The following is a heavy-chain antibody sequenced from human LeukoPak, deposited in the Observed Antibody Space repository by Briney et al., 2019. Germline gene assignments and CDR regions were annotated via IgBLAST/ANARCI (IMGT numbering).Heavy chain of an antibody. V-gene: IGHV3-23*01. J-gene: IGHJ3*02. CDR2: ISRSGEST. Sequence: PGGTLRLSCAASGFTFSGFAMSWIRQAPGKGLEWVSSISRSGESTVYADSVRGRFTISRDNAKNSLYLQMNSLRAEDTAVYYCAREKEEWEPPTGAFDIWGQGTMVTVSS. D-gene: IGHD1-26*01. CDR1: GFTFSGFA. CDR3: AREKEEWEPPTGAFDI.